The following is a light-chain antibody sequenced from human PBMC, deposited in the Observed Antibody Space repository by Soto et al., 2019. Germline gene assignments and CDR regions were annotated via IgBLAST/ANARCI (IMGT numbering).Light chain of an antibody. CDR3: AAWDDSLNGPV. Sequence: QPVLTQPPSASGAPGQRVTVSCSGSTSNILTNTVNWYQHLPGTAPKLLIFSNDQRPSGVPARFSASKSGTSASLAISGLQSEDEADYYCAAWDDSLNGPVFGGGTKLTVL. CDR2: SND. V-gene: IGLV1-44*01. CDR1: TSNILTNT. J-gene: IGLJ2*01.